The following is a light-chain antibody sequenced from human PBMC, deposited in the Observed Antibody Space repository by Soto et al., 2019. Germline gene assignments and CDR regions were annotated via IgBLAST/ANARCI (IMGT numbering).Light chain of an antibody. CDR1: QTVTTW. V-gene: IGKV1-5*03. CDR2: EAS. Sequence: DIQRTQSPSTLSASVGDRVTINCRASQTVTTWVAWYQQKPGKAPKLLIYEASNLQSGVPSRFSGSGSGTDFALTITNLQPDDFATYYGQQTYPRTVLSFGQGT. CDR3: QQTYPRTVLS. J-gene: IGKJ2*01.